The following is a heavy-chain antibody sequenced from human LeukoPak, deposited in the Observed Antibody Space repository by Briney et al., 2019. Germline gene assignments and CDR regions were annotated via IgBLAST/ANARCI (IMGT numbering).Heavy chain of an antibody. CDR2: ISSSSSYI. CDR3: ARVPLGSEGAFDI. J-gene: IGHJ3*02. V-gene: IGHV3-21*01. Sequence: PGESLRLSCAASGFTFSSYSMNWVRQAPGKGLEWVSSISSSSSYIYYADSVKGRFTISRDNAKNSLYLQMNSLRAEDTAVYYCARVPLGSEGAFDIWGQGTMVTVSS. CDR1: GFTFSSYS.